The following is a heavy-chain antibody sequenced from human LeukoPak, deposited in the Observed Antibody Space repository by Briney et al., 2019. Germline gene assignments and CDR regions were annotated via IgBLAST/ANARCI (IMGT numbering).Heavy chain of an antibody. D-gene: IGHD2-21*01. Sequence: GGSLRLSCAASGFTFSSYTMNWVRQAPGKGLEWVSSITKSSDYIYYADSVKGRFTISRDNAKSSLFLQMHCLRAEDTAVYYCARDPGVVGSTYYFDYWGQGTLVTVSS. V-gene: IGHV3-21*01. CDR2: ITKSSDYI. CDR1: GFTFSSYT. J-gene: IGHJ4*02. CDR3: ARDPGVVGSTYYFDY.